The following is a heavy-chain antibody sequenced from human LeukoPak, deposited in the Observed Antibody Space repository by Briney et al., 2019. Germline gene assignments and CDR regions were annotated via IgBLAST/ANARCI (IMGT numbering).Heavy chain of an antibody. J-gene: IGHJ4*02. CDR1: GGSISSYY. V-gene: IGHV4-59*01. CDR3: ARAQWLTGNFDY. Sequence: KPSETLSLTCTVSGGSISSYYWSWIRQPPGKGLEWIGYIYYSGSTNYNPSLKSRVTISVDTSKNQFSLKLSSVTAADTAVYYCARAQWLTGNFDYWGQGTLVTVSS. D-gene: IGHD6-19*01. CDR2: IYYSGST.